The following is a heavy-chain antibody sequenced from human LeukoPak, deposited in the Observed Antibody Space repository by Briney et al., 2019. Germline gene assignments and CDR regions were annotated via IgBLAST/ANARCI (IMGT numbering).Heavy chain of an antibody. J-gene: IGHJ4*02. CDR3: AKGGIAVAGTMDD. CDR1: GFTFDDYA. V-gene: IGHV3-9*01. Sequence: PGGSLRLSCAASGFTFDDYAMHWVRQAPGKGLEWVSGISWNSGSIGYADSVKGRFTISRDNAKNSLYLQMNSLRAEDTALYYCAKGGIAVAGTMDDWGQGILVTVSS. D-gene: IGHD6-19*01. CDR2: ISWNSGSI.